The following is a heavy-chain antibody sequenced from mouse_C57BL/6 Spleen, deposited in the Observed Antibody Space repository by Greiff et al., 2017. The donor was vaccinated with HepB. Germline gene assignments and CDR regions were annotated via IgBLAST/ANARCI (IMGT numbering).Heavy chain of an antibody. J-gene: IGHJ4*01. CDR1: GYTFTSYW. D-gene: IGHD1-1*01. Sequence: QVHVKQPGAELVKPGASVKLSCKASGYTFTSYWMHWVKQRPGQGLEWIGMIHPNSGSTNYNEKFKSKATLTVDKSSSTAYMQLSSLTSEDSAVYYCARHYYGSSYERGFDYAMDYWGQGTSVTVSS. CDR2: IHPNSGST. CDR3: ARHYYGSSYERGFDYAMDY. V-gene: IGHV1-64*01.